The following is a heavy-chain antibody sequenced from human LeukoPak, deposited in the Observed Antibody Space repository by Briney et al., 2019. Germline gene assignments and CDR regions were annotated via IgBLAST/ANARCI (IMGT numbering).Heavy chain of an antibody. CDR2: IYPDDSET. Sequence: GEPLKISCKASGYSFSDYWIGWVRHIPGKGLEWMTIIYPDDSETRYSPSLQGQIPISAEKSTNTTHLQWSSLKASDTRMYYCARQRGYRMTRDGFDVWGQGTMVTVSS. J-gene: IGHJ3*01. D-gene: IGHD2-2*03. V-gene: IGHV5-51*01. CDR1: GYSFSDYW. CDR3: ARQRGYRMTRDGFDV.